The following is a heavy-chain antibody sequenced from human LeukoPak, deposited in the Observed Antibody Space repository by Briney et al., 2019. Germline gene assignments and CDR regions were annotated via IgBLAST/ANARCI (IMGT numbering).Heavy chain of an antibody. Sequence: PGGSLRLSCAASGFTFSSYGMSWVRQAPGKGLEWVSAISGSGGSTYYADSVKGRFTISRDNSRNTLYLQMNSLRTEDTAMYYCARGGSSWDFAFDIWGQGTMVTVSS. CDR2: ISGSGGST. D-gene: IGHD6-13*01. V-gene: IGHV3-23*01. J-gene: IGHJ3*02. CDR3: ARGGSSWDFAFDI. CDR1: GFTFSSYG.